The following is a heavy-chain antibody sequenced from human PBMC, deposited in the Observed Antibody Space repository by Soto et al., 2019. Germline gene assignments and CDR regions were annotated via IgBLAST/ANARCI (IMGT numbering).Heavy chain of an antibody. J-gene: IGHJ5*02. CDR1: GFTFSRHW. Sequence: EVLLVESGGGLVQPGGSLRLSCAGSGFTFSRHWMTWVRQAPGKGLEWVANIKKDGSEEYYVDSVKGRFTISRDNAKSSLFLQMNSLRAEDTAVYYCAGGPDYGSWVDYCDPWGQGTLVTVSP. CDR2: IKKDGSEE. V-gene: IGHV3-7*04. D-gene: IGHD4-17*01. CDR3: AGGPDYGSWVDYCDP.